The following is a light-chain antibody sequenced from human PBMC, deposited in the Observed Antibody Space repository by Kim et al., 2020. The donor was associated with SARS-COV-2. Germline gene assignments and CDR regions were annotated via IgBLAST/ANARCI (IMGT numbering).Light chain of an antibody. CDR3: QQYDVVPPS. CDR1: RDIRNY. V-gene: IGKV1-33*01. Sequence: SASIGDRVTITCQDRRDIRNYLNWYQQKPGKAPKFLIYDASNLEAGVPSRFSGSGSGTDFTFTISSLQPEDVATYYCQQYDVVPPSFGQGTKLEI. J-gene: IGKJ2*03. CDR2: DAS.